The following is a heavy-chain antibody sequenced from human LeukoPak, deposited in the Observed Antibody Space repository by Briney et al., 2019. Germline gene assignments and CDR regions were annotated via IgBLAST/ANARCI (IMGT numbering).Heavy chain of an antibody. CDR3: ARGWSGEKYSSGWYEENYFDY. D-gene: IGHD6-19*01. CDR1: GGSFSGYY. Sequence: SETLSLTCAVYGGSFSGYYWSWIRQPPGKGLEWIGEINHSGSTNYSPSLKSRVTISVDTSKNQFSLKLSSVTAADTAVYYCARGWSGEKYSSGWYEENYFDYWGQGTLVTVSS. V-gene: IGHV4-34*01. CDR2: INHSGST. J-gene: IGHJ4*02.